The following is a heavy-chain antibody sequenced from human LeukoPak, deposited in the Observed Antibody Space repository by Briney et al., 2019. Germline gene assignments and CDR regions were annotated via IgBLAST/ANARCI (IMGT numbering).Heavy chain of an antibody. CDR2: LSGTSGST. V-gene: IGHV3-23*01. Sequence: PRGSLRLSCAASGFTFSSYAMSWVRQAPGKGLEWVSALSGTSGSTYYAGSVKGRFTISRDNSKNTLFLQMNSLRADDTAIYYCARTLVGVPGRLCYFDFWGQGTLVTVSS. CDR3: ARTLVGVPGRLCYFDF. D-gene: IGHD1-26*01. CDR1: GFTFSSYA. J-gene: IGHJ4*02.